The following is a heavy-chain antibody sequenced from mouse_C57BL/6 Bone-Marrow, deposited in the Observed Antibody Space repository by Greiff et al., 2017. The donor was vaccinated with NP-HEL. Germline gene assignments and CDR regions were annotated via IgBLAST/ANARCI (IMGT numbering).Heavy chain of an antibody. CDR2: IYPGDGDT. J-gene: IGHJ3*01. CDR3: ARGDYGNDAWFAY. D-gene: IGHD2-2*01. CDR1: GYAFSSSW. Sequence: QVQLQQSGPELVKPGASVKISCKASGYAFSSSWMNWVKQRPGKGLEWIGRIYPGDGDTNYNGKFKGKATLTADKSSSTAYMQLSSLTSEDSAVYFCARGDYGNDAWFAYWGQGTLVTVSA. V-gene: IGHV1-82*01.